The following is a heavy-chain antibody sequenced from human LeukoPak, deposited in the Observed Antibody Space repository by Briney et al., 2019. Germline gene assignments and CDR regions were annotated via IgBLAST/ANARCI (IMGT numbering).Heavy chain of an antibody. Sequence: PSETLSLTCAVSGYAISSGYYWGWVRQPPGKGLEWIGTIYHSGSTYYNPSLKSRVTISEDTSKNQFSLRLSSVTAADTAVYYCASHPRSSSWYSGSGDFDIWGQGTVVTVSS. CDR3: ASHPRSSSWYSGSGDFDI. CDR1: GYAISSGYY. CDR2: IYHSGST. J-gene: IGHJ3*02. V-gene: IGHV4-38-2*01. D-gene: IGHD6-13*01.